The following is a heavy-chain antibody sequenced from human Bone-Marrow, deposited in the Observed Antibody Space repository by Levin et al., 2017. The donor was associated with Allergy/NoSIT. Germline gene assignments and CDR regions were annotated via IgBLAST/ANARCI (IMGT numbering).Heavy chain of an antibody. J-gene: IGHJ3*02. CDR2: IYYSGSP. CDR1: GGSISNPDSF. Sequence: PSETLSLTCTVSGGSISNPDSFWNWIRQPPGKGLEWLGKIYYSGSPYYNSSLRSRITISMDKSKNQFSLRLNSVTAADTADYFCARAADLKASFDIWGQGTMVTVSS. CDR3: ARAADLKASFDI. V-gene: IGHV4-30-4*01.